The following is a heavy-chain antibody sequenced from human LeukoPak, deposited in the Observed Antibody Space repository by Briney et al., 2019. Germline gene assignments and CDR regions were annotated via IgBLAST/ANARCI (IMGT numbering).Heavy chain of an antibody. CDR2: IYHSWST. CDR1: GGSISISNW. D-gene: IGHD6-6*01. Sequence: PSGTVSLTYAVCGGSISISNWRSWVRQPPGNGLEWIGEIYHSWSTNYNPSLKSRVTISVDKSKNQFSLKLSSVTAADTAVYYCARGPIAAFSERYGQARGYNGFDPWGQGTLVTVSS. CDR3: ARGPIAAFSERYGQARGYNGFDP. V-gene: IGHV4-4*02. J-gene: IGHJ5*02.